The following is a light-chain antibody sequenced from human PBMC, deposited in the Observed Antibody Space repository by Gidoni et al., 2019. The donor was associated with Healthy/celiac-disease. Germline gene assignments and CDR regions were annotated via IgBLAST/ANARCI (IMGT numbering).Light chain of an antibody. CDR2: GAS. Sequence: WYQQKPGQATRLLIYGASSRATGFPDSFSGSGSRPDFTLTIGQLEPEDLAMHSWQQYGRSPLTFGQGTKVEIK. V-gene: IGKV3-20*01. J-gene: IGKJ1*01. CDR3: QQYGRSPLT.